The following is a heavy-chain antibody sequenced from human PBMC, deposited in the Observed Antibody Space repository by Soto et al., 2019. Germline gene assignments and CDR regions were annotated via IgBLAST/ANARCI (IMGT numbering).Heavy chain of an antibody. J-gene: IGHJ6*02. CDR1: GYSFTSYW. D-gene: IGHD2-2*01. V-gene: IGHV5-10-1*01. CDR2: IDPSDSYT. CDR3: ARSPEGYCSSTSCSYYYYGMDV. Sequence: GESLKISCKGSGYSFTSYWISWVRQMPGKGLEWMGRIDPSDSYTNYSPSFQGHVTISADKSISTAYLQWSSLKASDTAMYYCARSPEGYCSSTSCSYYYYGMDVWGQGTTVTVS.